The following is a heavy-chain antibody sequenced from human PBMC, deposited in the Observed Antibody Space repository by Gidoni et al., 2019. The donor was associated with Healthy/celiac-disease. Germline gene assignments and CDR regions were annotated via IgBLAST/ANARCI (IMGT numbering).Heavy chain of an antibody. Sequence: QVQLVESGGGVVQPGRSLRLSCAASGFPFSSYAMHWVRQAPGKGLEWVAVMSYDGSNKYYADSVKGRFTISRDNSKNALYLQMNSLRAEDTAVYYCARGWGTMIVVVTPPTEYFDLWGRGTLVTVSS. CDR2: MSYDGSNK. CDR1: GFPFSSYA. J-gene: IGHJ2*01. D-gene: IGHD3-22*01. V-gene: IGHV3-30-3*01. CDR3: ARGWGTMIVVVTPPTEYFDL.